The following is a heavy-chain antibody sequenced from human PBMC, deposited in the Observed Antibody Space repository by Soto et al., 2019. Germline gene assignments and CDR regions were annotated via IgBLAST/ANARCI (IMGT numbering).Heavy chain of an antibody. D-gene: IGHD1-26*01. Sequence: QVQLVQSGTEVKRPGDSVKVSCKASGYTFTGYYVHWVRQAPGQGLEWMGWINPNSGDTYLAQRFQGRVTMNRDTSKGTAYMELRGLASDDKAEYYCAKGGAIVAAGTRVYLYNAMDVWGQGTTVTVSS. V-gene: IGHV1-2*02. CDR1: GYTFTGYY. CDR2: INPNSGDT. CDR3: AKGGAIVAAGTRVYLYNAMDV. J-gene: IGHJ6*02.